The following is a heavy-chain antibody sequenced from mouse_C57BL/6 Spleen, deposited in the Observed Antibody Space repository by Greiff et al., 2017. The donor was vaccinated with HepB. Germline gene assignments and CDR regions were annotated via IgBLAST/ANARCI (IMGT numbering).Heavy chain of an antibody. J-gene: IGHJ1*03. CDR2: INPNNGGT. V-gene: IGHV1-18*01. CDR1: GYTFTDYN. D-gene: IGHD6-1*01. CDR3: ARRGHGRSYWYFDV. Sequence: EVQLQQSGPELVKPGASVKIPCKASGYTFTDYNMDWVKQSHGKSLEWIGDINPNNGGTIYNQKFKGKATLTVDKSSSTAYMELRSLTSEDTAVYYWARRGHGRSYWYFDVWGTGTTVTVSS.